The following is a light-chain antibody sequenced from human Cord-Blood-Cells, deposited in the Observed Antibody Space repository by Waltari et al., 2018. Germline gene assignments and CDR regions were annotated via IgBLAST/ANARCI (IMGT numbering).Light chain of an antibody. CDR2: AAS. CDR1: QGISSY. CDR3: QQLNSYPL. J-gene: IGKJ4*01. V-gene: IGKV1-9*01. Sequence: DIQLTQSPSFLSASVGDRVTITCRASQGISSYLAWYQQKPGKAPKLLIYAASTLQSGVPSRFSGSGSGTEFTLTISILQPEDFATYYCQQLNSYPLFGGGTKVEIK.